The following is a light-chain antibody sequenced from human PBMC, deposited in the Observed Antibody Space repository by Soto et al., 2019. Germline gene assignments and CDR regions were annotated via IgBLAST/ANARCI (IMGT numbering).Light chain of an antibody. V-gene: IGKV3-20*01. Sequence: EIVLTQSPGTLSLSPGERATLSCTASQSVSSNYLAWYQQKPGQAPRLLIYGASTRATGIPDKFSGSVSGTDFTLTISRLEPEDFAVYYCQLYGVSSPRITFGQGTRLEIK. J-gene: IGKJ5*01. CDR1: QSVSSNY. CDR2: GAS. CDR3: QLYGVSSPRIT.